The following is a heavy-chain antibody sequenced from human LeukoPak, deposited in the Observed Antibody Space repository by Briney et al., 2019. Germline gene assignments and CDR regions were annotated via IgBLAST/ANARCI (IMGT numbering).Heavy chain of an antibody. CDR3: ARTYCSSTSCYTFYYYYGMDV. J-gene: IGHJ6*02. Sequence: GRSLRLSCAASGFTFSSYAMHWVRQAPGKGLEWVAVISYDGSNKYYADSVKGRFTISRDNSKNTLCLQMNSLRAEDTAVYYCARTYCSSTSCYTFYYYYGMDVWGQGTTVTVSS. V-gene: IGHV3-30-3*01. D-gene: IGHD2-2*02. CDR2: ISYDGSNK. CDR1: GFTFSSYA.